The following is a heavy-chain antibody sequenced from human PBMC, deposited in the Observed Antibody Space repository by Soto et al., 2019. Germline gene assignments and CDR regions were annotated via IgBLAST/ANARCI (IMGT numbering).Heavy chain of an antibody. D-gene: IGHD3-3*01. Sequence: GGSLRLSYAASGFNFSNCAMSWVRQAPGKGLEWVSAISGGGDSTYYADSVKGRFTISRDNSKNTMYLQMNSLRAEDTAVYYCAKGRDLYYFDCWGQGTLVTVSS. CDR2: ISGGGDST. J-gene: IGHJ4*02. CDR1: GFNFSNCA. CDR3: AKGRDLYYFDC. V-gene: IGHV3-23*01.